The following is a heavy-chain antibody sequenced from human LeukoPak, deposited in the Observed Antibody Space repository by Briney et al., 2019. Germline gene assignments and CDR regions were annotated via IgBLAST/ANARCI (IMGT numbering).Heavy chain of an antibody. Sequence: ASVKVSCKVSGCTLTELSIHWVRQAPGKGLEWMGGFDPEHGETIYAQKFQGRVIMTEGTSTDTAYMELSSLRSEDTAVYFCATSYGDYDVIVYNWFDPWGQGTLVTVSS. J-gene: IGHJ5*02. D-gene: IGHD4-17*01. CDR2: FDPEHGET. V-gene: IGHV1-24*01. CDR1: GCTLTELS. CDR3: ATSYGDYDVIVYNWFDP.